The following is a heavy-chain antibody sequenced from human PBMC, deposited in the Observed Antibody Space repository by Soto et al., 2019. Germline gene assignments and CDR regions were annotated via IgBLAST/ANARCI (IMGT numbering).Heavy chain of an antibody. CDR2: ISSSSSYT. Sequence: GGSLRLSCAASGFTFSDYYMSWIRQAPGKGLEWVSYISSSSSYTNYADSVKGRFTISRDNAKNSLLLQMNSLRAEDTAVYYCARFGIAAAATSPFDSWGQGTLVTSPQ. CDR1: GFTFSDYY. V-gene: IGHV3-11*06. CDR3: ARFGIAAAATSPFDS. D-gene: IGHD6-13*01. J-gene: IGHJ4*02.